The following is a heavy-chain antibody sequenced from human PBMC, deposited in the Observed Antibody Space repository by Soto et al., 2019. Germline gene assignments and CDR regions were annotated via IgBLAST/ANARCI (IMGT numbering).Heavy chain of an antibody. J-gene: IGHJ6*02. CDR2: IYLGGSI. V-gene: IGHV4-59*12. Sequence: PSETLSLTCTVSGASISSYYYTWIRQTPGKGLEWIGYIYLGGSINYNPSFKSRVIISVDTSKNQFSVRLSSVTAADTAVYYCASLRDMATIKGDYYYYYGMDVWGQGTTVTVSS. D-gene: IGHD5-12*01. CDR3: ASLRDMATIKGDYYYYYGMDV. CDR1: GASISSYY.